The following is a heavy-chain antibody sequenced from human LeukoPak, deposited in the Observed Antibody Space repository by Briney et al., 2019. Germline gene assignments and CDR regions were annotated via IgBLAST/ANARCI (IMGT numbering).Heavy chain of an antibody. D-gene: IGHD6-13*01. CDR1: GFKFSSYW. Sequence: GGSLRLSCAASGFKFSSYWMHWVRQAPGKGLVWVSRINTDGSTTGYADSVKGRFTISRDTAKNTLYLQMNSLRAEDTAVYYCARVAGGTTFDYWGQGALVTVSS. CDR2: INTDGSTT. J-gene: IGHJ4*02. V-gene: IGHV3-74*01. CDR3: ARVAGGTTFDY.